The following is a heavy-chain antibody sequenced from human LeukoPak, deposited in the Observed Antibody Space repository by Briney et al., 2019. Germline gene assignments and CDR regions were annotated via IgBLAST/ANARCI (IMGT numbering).Heavy chain of an antibody. CDR3: ARELMGTTAFHM. J-gene: IGHJ3*02. D-gene: IGHD1-14*01. Sequence: SVKVSCKPSGGTFRSYAISWVRRAPGQGLEWLGRIIPLVGVNDYAQRFQGRLTISADKSTTTVYMELSSLRSDDAAVYYCARELMGTTAFHMWGQGTAVTVSS. CDR1: GGTFRSYA. CDR2: IIPLVGVN. V-gene: IGHV1-69*04.